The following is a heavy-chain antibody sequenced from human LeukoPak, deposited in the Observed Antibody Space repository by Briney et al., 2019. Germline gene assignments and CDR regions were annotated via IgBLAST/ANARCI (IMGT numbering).Heavy chain of an antibody. V-gene: IGHV1-2*02. Sequence: WASVKVSCKASGYTFTGYYMHWVRQAPGQGLEWMGWINPNSGGTNYAQKFQGRVTMTRDTSISTAYMELSRLRSDDTAVYYCARVFTVTINWFDPWGQGTLVTVSS. CDR3: ARVFTVTINWFDP. CDR2: INPNSGGT. D-gene: IGHD4-17*01. J-gene: IGHJ5*02. CDR1: GYTFTGYY.